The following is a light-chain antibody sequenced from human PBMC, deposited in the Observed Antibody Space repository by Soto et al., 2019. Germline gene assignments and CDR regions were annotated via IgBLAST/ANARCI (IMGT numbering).Light chain of an antibody. J-gene: IGKJ4*01. Sequence: EIVLTHSPGTLSLSPCESATLNPSASQSISTSSLAWYRQKPGQAPRLLIYGAFNRATGIPDRFRGSGSGTDFTLTINRLEPEDFALYYCQQYGDSPLTFGGGTKVDIK. CDR3: QQYGDSPLT. CDR1: QSISTSS. V-gene: IGKV3-20*01. CDR2: GAF.